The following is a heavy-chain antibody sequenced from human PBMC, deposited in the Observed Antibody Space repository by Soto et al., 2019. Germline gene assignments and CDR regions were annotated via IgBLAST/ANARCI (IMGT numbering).Heavy chain of an antibody. CDR3: ARPDSTGYYHY. D-gene: IGHD3-22*01. CDR1: GDSFTNHW. J-gene: IGHJ4*02. Sequence: GESLKISCKGSGDSFTNHWIAWVRQMPGKGLEWMAIVFPADSDTRYSPSFQGQVTVSADKSISTAYLQWSSLQASDSAIYYCARPDSTGYYHYWGPGTPLTVS. CDR2: VFPADSDT. V-gene: IGHV5-51*01.